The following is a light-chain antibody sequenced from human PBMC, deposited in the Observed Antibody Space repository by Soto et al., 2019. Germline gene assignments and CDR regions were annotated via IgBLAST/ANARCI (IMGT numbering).Light chain of an antibody. CDR3: SSYTSSSTPYV. V-gene: IGLV2-14*01. CDR2: DVT. CDR1: SSDVGGYNY. J-gene: IGLJ1*01. Sequence: ALTQPASVSGSPGQSITISCTGTSSDVGGYNYVSWYQQHPVKVPKLMIYDVTNRPSGVSDRFSGSKSGNTASLTISGPQAEDEADYYCSSYTSSSTPYVFGTGTKVTVL.